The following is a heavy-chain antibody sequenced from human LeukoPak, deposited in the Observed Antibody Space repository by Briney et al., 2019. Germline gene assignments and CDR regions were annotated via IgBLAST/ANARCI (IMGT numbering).Heavy chain of an antibody. Sequence: ASVKVSCKASGYTFTSHDINWVRQATGQGLEWMGWMNPNSGNTGYAQKFQGRVTMTRNTSISTAYMELSSLRSEDTAVYYCALLIAARGGSDYWGQGTLVTVSS. CDR1: GYTFTSHD. CDR2: MNPNSGNT. CDR3: ALLIAARGGSDY. V-gene: IGHV1-8*01. D-gene: IGHD6-6*01. J-gene: IGHJ4*02.